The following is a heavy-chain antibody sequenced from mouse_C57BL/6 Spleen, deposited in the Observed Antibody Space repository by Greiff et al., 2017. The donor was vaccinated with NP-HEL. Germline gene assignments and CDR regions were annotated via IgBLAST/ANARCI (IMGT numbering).Heavy chain of an antibody. V-gene: IGHV10-1*01. D-gene: IGHD2-3*01. CDR1: GFSFNTYA. Sequence: EVQLVESGGGLVQPKGSLKLSCAASGFSFNTYAMNWVRQAPGKGLEWVARIRSKSNNYATYYADSVKDRFTISRDDSESMLYLQMNNLKTEDTAMYYCVRQGAIYDGYFYAMDYWGQGTSVTVSS. J-gene: IGHJ4*01. CDR3: VRQGAIYDGYFYAMDY. CDR2: IRSKSNNYAT.